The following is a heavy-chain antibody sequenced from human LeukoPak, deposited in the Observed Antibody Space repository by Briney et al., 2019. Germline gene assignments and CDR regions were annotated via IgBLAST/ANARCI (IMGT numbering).Heavy chain of an antibody. V-gene: IGHV3-30*04. D-gene: IGHD3-10*02. CDR2: ISYDGSNK. Sequence: GGSLRLSCAASGFTFSSYAMHWVRQAPGKGLEWVAVISYDGSNKYYADSVKGRFTISRDNSKNTLYLQMNSLRAEDTAVYYCXELGITMIGGVWGKGTTVTISS. CDR3: XELGITMIGGV. J-gene: IGHJ6*04. CDR1: GFTFSSYA.